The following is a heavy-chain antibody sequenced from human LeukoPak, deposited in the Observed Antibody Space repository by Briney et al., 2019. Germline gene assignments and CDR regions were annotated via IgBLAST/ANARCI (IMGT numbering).Heavy chain of an antibody. CDR3: TRDLKNLGNYYYYGMDV. V-gene: IGHV3-49*04. CDR2: IRSKAYGGTT. CDR1: GFTFGDYA. D-gene: IGHD1-7*01. J-gene: IGHJ6*04. Sequence: GGSLRLSCTASGFTFGDYAMSWVRQAPGKGLEWVGFIRSKAYGGTTEYAASVKGRFTISRDDSKSIAHLQMNSLKTEDTAVYYCTRDLKNLGNYYYYGMDVWGKGTTVTVSS.